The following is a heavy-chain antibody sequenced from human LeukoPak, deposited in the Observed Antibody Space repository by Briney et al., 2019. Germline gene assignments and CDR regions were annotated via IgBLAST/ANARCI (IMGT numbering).Heavy chain of an antibody. CDR1: GGSITTDC. CDR2: MYTTGNT. D-gene: IGHD3-3*01. J-gene: IGHJ6*03. V-gene: IGHV4-59*08. Sequence: PSETLSLTCAVAGGSITTDCWCWIRQPPGTGLEWIGYMYTTGNTNYNPSLASRVTLSLDASKNQFSLTLSSVTAADTAVYYCAKHDTLFGAAHFYMDVWGKGTTVTVSS. CDR3: AKHDTLFGAAHFYMDV.